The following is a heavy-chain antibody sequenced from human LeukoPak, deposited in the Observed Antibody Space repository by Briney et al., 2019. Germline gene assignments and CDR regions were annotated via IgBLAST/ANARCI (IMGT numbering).Heavy chain of an antibody. CDR2: INPNSGGT. Sequence: ASVKVSCKASGYTFTGYYMHWVRQAPGQGLEWMGWINPNSGGTNYAQKFQGRVTMTRDTSISTAYMELSRLRSDDTAVYYCARFVATYDFWSGFDYWGQGTLVTVSS. J-gene: IGHJ4*02. CDR1: GYTFTGYY. V-gene: IGHV1-2*02. CDR3: ARFVATYDFWSGFDY. D-gene: IGHD3-3*01.